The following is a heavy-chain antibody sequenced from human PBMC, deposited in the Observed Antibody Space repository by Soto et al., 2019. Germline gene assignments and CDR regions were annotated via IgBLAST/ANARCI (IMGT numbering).Heavy chain of an antibody. CDR3: ARDVATHYYYGMDV. CDR2: ISSSGSTI. J-gene: IGHJ6*02. CDR1: GFTFSSYE. V-gene: IGHV3-48*03. D-gene: IGHD2-21*01. Sequence: PGGSLRLSCAASGFTFSSYEMNCVRQAPGKGLEWVSYISSSGSTIYYADSVKGRFTISRDNAKNSLYLQMNSLRAEDTAVYYCARDVATHYYYGMDVWGQGTTVTVSS.